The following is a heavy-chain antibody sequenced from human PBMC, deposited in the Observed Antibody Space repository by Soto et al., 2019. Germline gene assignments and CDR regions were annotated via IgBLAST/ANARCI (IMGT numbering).Heavy chain of an antibody. J-gene: IGHJ6*02. D-gene: IGHD3-3*01. CDR1: GGSISSGGYY. CDR3: ARENLRFLDV. Sequence: SETLSLTCTVSGGSISSGGYYWSWIRQHPGKGLEWIGYIYYSGSTYYNPSLKSRVTISVDTSKNQFSLKLSSVTAADTAVYYCARENLRFLDVWGQGTTVTVYS. V-gene: IGHV4-31*03. CDR2: IYYSGST.